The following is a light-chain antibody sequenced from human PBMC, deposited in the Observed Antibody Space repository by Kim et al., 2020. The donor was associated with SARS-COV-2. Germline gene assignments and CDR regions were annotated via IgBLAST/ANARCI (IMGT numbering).Light chain of an antibody. CDR2: GAS. CDR1: QSVSSN. CDR3: QQYNNWPGT. J-gene: IGKJ1*01. Sequence: VAPGERATLSCRASQSVSSNLAWYQQKPGQAPRLLIYGASTRATGIPARFSGSGSGTEFTLTISSLQSEDFAVYYCQQYNNWPGTFGQGTKVDIK. V-gene: IGKV3-15*01.